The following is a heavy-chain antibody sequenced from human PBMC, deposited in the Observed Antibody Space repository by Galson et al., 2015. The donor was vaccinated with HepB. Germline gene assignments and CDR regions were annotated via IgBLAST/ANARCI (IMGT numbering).Heavy chain of an antibody. Sequence: SLRLSCAASGFTFSSYSMNWVRQAPGKGLEWVSYISSSSSTIYYADSVKGRFTISRDNAKNSLYLQMNSLRAEDTAVYYCARVAYGGNSDFGYWGQGTLVTVSS. CDR2: ISSSSSTI. D-gene: IGHD4-23*01. V-gene: IGHV3-48*01. CDR3: ARVAYGGNSDFGY. CDR1: GFTFSSYS. J-gene: IGHJ4*02.